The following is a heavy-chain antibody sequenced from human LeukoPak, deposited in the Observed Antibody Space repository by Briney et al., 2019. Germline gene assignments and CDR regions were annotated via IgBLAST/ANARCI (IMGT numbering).Heavy chain of an antibody. J-gene: IGHJ4*02. D-gene: IGHD2-15*01. CDR3: AREPLRELLLHY. V-gene: IGHV4-59*12. Sequence: SETLSLTCTVSGGSISSYYWSWIRQPPGKGLEWIGYIYYSGSTNYNPSLKSRVTISVDTSKNQFSLKLSSVTAADTAVYYCAREPLRELLLHYWGQGTLVTVSS. CDR1: GGSISSYY. CDR2: IYYSGST.